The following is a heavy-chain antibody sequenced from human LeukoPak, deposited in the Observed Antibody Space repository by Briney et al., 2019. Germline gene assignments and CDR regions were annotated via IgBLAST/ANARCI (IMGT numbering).Heavy chain of an antibody. V-gene: IGHV5-51*01. J-gene: IGHJ2*01. Sequence: GESLKISCKGSGYNLTTYWVVWVRQMPGKGLEWMGIIYPDDSDTRYSPSFQGQVTMSADRSISTAYLQWSSLKASDTATYYCARLGQKMRYWFFDVWGRGTLVTVSS. CDR2: IYPDDSDT. CDR1: GYNLTTYW. CDR3: ARLGQKMRYWFFDV.